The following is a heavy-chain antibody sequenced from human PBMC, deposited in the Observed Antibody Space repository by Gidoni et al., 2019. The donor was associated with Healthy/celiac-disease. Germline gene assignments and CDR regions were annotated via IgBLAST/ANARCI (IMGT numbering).Heavy chain of an antibody. Sequence: QVQLQESGPGLVKPSETLSLTCTVSGGSISSYYWSWIRQPPGKGLEWIGYIYYSGSTNYNHSRKSRVTISVDTSKNQFSLKLSSVTAADTAVYYCARDPRYYYDSSGHWYFDLWGRGTLVTVSS. D-gene: IGHD3-22*01. CDR1: GGSISSYY. V-gene: IGHV4-59*01. J-gene: IGHJ2*01. CDR3: ARDPRYYYDSSGHWYFDL. CDR2: IYYSGST.